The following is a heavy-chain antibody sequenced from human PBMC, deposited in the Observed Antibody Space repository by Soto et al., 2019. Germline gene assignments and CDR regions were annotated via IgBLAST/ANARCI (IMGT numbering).Heavy chain of an antibody. D-gene: IGHD3-10*02. CDR1: GFTFSSYA. CDR2: ISYDGSNK. CDR3: ARDSSKFGELSDY. V-gene: IGHV3-30-3*01. J-gene: IGHJ4*02. Sequence: SLRLSCAASGFTFSSYAMHWVRQAPGKGLEWVAVISYDGSNKYYADSVKGRFTISRDNSKNTLYLQMNSLRAEDTAVYYCARDSSKFGELSDYWGQGTLVTVSS.